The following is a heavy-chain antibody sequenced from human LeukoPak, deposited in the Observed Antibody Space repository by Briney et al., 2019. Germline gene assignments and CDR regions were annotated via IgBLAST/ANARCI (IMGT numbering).Heavy chain of an antibody. V-gene: IGHV1-69*04. CDR1: GGTFSSYA. J-gene: IGHJ4*02. Sequence: SVKVSCKASGGTFSSYAISWVRQAPGQGLEWMGRIIPILGIANYAQKFQGRVTITPDKSTSTAYMELSSLRSEDTAVYYCARRAAVADSYYFDYWGQGTLVTVSS. CDR2: IIPILGIA. D-gene: IGHD6-19*01. CDR3: ARRAAVADSYYFDY.